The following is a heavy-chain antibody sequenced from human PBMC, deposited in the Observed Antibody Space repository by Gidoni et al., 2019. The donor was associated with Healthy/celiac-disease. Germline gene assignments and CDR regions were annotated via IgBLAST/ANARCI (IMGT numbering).Heavy chain of an antibody. Sequence: QVQLVQSGAEAKKPGASVKFSCKAYGYTFTGYYMHGVRQAPGQGLEWMGWINPNSGGTNYAQKFQGRVTMTRDTSISTAYMELSRLRSDDTAVYYWARGDLVAARRRGWFDPWGQGTLVTVSS. CDR3: ARGDLVAARRRGWFDP. CDR2: INPNSGGT. D-gene: IGHD6-6*01. CDR1: GYTFTGYY. V-gene: IGHV1-2*02. J-gene: IGHJ5*02.